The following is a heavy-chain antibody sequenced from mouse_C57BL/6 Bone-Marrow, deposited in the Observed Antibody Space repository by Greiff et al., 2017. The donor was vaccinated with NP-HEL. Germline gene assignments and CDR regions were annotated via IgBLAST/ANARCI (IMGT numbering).Heavy chain of an antibody. Sequence: VQLKESGPELVKPGASVKISCKASGYTFTDYYMNWVKQSHGKSLEWIGDINPNNGGTSYNQKFKGKATLTVDKSSSTAYMELRSLTSEDSAVYYCASSYPWYFDVWGTGTTVTVSS. CDR3: ASSYPWYFDV. V-gene: IGHV1-26*01. CDR2: INPNNGGT. D-gene: IGHD1-1*01. CDR1: GYTFTDYY. J-gene: IGHJ1*03.